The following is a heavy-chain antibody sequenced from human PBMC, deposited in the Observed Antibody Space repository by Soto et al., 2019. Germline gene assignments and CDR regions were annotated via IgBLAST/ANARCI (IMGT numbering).Heavy chain of an antibody. D-gene: IGHD3-22*01. V-gene: IGHV3-11*01. CDR3: ASSHLYYDSRGYPDY. CDR2: ISSSGSTI. Sequence: QVQLVESGGGLVKPGGSLRLSFAASGFTFSDYYMSWIRQAPGKGLEWVSYISSSGSTIYYADSVKGRFTISRGNAKNSLSLQMNGLIAEDTAVYYCASSHLYYDSRGYPDYWGQGTLVTVSS. J-gene: IGHJ4*02. CDR1: GFTFSDYY.